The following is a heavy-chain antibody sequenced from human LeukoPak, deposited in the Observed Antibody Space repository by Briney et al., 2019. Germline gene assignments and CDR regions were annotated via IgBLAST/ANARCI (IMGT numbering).Heavy chain of an antibody. CDR2: IYPGDSDT. D-gene: IGHD2-2*01. V-gene: IGHV5-51*01. CDR1: GYSFTNYW. J-gene: IGHJ4*02. CDR3: ARDSSVYCSSTSCYAGIDY. Sequence: GESLKISCKGSGYSFTNYWIGWVRQMPGKGLEWMGIIYPGDSDTRYSPSFQGQVTISADKSISTAYLQWSSLKASDTAMYYCARDSSVYCSSTSCYAGIDYWGQGTLVTVSS.